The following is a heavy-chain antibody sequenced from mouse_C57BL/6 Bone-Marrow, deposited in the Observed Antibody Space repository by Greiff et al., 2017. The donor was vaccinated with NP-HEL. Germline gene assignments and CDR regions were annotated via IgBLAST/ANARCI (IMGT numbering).Heavy chain of an antibody. CDR1: GYAFSSSW. V-gene: IGHV1-82*01. D-gene: IGHD1-1*01. CDR2: IYPGDGDT. Sequence: QVQLQQSGPELVKPGASVKISCKASGYAFSSSWMNWVKQRPGKGLEWIGRIYPGDGDTNYNGKFKGKATLTADKSSSTAYMQLSSLTSEDSAVYFCALYYYGSKYFDYWGQGTTLTVSS. CDR3: ALYYYGSKYFDY. J-gene: IGHJ2*01.